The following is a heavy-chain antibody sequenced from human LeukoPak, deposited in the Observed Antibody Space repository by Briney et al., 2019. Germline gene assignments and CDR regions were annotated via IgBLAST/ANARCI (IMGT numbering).Heavy chain of an antibody. CDR3: AKGKGGTSFNYCFDY. D-gene: IGHD2/OR15-2a*01. Sequence: PGASLRLSRAASGFGFGAYAMIWVRQAPGKGLEWVSLIHNDAATTYYADSVRGRFTVSRDNSKNTLYLEMNSLRAEDTAVYYCAKGKGGTSFNYCFDYWGQGTPVSVSS. V-gene: IGHV3-23*03. CDR2: IHNDAATT. J-gene: IGHJ4*02. CDR1: GFGFGAYA.